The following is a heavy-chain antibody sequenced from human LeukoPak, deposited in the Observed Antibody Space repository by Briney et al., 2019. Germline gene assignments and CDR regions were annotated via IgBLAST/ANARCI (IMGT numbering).Heavy chain of an antibody. CDR1: GSTFSSYA. Sequence: GGSLRLSCAASGSTFSSYAMHWVRQAPGKGREGVAVISYDGSNKYYADSVKGRFTISRDNSKNTLYLQMNSLRAEDTAVYYCARGTEDFDYWGQGTLVTVSS. D-gene: IGHD1-1*01. CDR2: ISYDGSNK. CDR3: ARGTEDFDY. J-gene: IGHJ4*02. V-gene: IGHV3-30*04.